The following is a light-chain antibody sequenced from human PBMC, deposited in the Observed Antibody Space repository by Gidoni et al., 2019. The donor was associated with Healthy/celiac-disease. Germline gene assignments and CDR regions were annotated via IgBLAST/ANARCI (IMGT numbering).Light chain of an antibody. CDR3: QQYGSSLRP. CDR2: GAS. CDR1: QSVSSRY. V-gene: IGKV3-20*01. Sequence: IVVTQSPGTLSLSPGERATLSCRASQSVSSRYLARYQQKHGQAPRLLIYGASSRATGIPDRFSGSGSGTDFPLTISRLEPEDFAVYYCQQYGSSLRPFGQGTKVEIK. J-gene: IGKJ1*01.